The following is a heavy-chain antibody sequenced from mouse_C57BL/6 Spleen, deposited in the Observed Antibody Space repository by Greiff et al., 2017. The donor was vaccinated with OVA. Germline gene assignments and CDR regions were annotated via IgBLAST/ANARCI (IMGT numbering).Heavy chain of an antibody. CDR2: IYPGNSDT. CDR3: TRITTVVADYAMDY. CDR1: GYTFTSYW. J-gene: IGHJ4*01. Sequence: EVQLQESGTVLARPGASVKMSCTTSGYTFTSYWMHWVKQRPGQGLEWIGAIYPGNSDTSYNQKFKGKAKLTAVTSASTAYMELSSLTNEDSAVYYCTRITTVVADYAMDYWGQGTSVTVSS. D-gene: IGHD1-1*01. V-gene: IGHV1-5*01.